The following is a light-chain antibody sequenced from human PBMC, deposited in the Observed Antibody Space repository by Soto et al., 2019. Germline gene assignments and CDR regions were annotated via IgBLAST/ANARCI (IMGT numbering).Light chain of an antibody. CDR3: SSYAGSDNWV. CDR2: GVS. Sequence: QSALTQPPSATGSPGQSVTISCTGTSSDVGGYNYVSWYQQHPGKAPKLMISGVSERPSGVPDRFSGSKSGNTASLTVSGLQAEDEADYYCSSYAGSDNWVFGGGTNLTVL. CDR1: SSDVGGYNY. J-gene: IGLJ2*01. V-gene: IGLV2-8*01.